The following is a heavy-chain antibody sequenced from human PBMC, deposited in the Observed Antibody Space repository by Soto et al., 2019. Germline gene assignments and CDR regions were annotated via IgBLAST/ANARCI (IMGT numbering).Heavy chain of an antibody. D-gene: IGHD3-22*01. V-gene: IGHV1-24*01. CDR2: FDPEDGET. CDR3: ATDRPYYYDSSGYYSRNWFDP. J-gene: IGHJ5*02. CDR1: GYTLTELS. Sequence: ASVKVSCKGSGYTLTELSMHWVRQAPGKGREWMGGFDPEDGETIYAQKFQGRVTMTEDTSTDTAYMELSSLRSEDTAVYYCATDRPYYYDSSGYYSRNWFDPWGQGTLVTVSS.